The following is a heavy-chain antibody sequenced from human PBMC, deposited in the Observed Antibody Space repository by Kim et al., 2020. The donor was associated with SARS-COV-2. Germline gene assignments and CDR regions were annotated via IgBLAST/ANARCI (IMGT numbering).Heavy chain of an antibody. J-gene: IGHJ4*03. D-gene: IGHD2-2*01. V-gene: IGHV3-74*01. Sequence: GGSLRLSCAASGFTFSTYWMYWVRQAPGKGLVWVSRVNSDGRRTDYADSVKGRFTISRDNAKNTLYLQMNSLRAEDTAVYYCARECSTGCPYEYLDLWGQGTLVTVSS. CDR3: ARECSTGCPYEYLDL. CDR2: VNSDGRRT. CDR1: GFTFSTYW.